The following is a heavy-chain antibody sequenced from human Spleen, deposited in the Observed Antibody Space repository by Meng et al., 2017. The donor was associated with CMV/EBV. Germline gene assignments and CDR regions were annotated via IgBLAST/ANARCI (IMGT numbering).Heavy chain of an antibody. V-gene: IGHV3-43*01. CDR1: GFTFDDYT. J-gene: IGHJ4*02. D-gene: IGHD2-21*01. CDR2: ISWHGGRT. CDR3: AKESIYYGGDCWYYFDY. Sequence: GGSLRLSCAASGFTFDDYTMHWVRQAPGKGLEWVSLISWHGGRTYYADSVKGRFTISRDNSKNSLYLQMNSLTTEDTALYYCAKESIYYGGDCWYYFDYWGQGTPVTVSS.